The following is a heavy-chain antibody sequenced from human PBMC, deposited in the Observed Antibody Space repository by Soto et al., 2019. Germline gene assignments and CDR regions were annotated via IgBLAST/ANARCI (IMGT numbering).Heavy chain of an antibody. CDR2: IIPMFNTT. Sequence: VQLVQSGAEVKKPGSSVKVSCKASRGAFNMYAIAWVRQAPGQGLEWVGGIIPMFNTTKYAQKFQGRVTIIADESRSTVYMELSSLRSEDMAVYYCARDSMTSSTGTEMGYYGMDVWGQGTTVTVSS. V-gene: IGHV1-69*01. CDR3: ARDSMTSSTGTEMGYYGMDV. CDR1: RGAFNMYA. D-gene: IGHD1-7*01. J-gene: IGHJ6*02.